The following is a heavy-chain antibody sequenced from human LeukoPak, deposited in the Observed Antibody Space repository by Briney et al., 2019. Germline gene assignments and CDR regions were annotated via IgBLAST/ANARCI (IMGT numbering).Heavy chain of an antibody. CDR1: GYSFATYW. Sequence: GESLKISCKGSGYSFATYWIGWVRQMPGKGLEWVGINYPGDSDTTYSPSFQGQVTMSADKSISTAYLQWSSLKASDTAMYYCARRVSSSGFDAFDVWGQGTMVTVSS. CDR2: NYPGDSDT. D-gene: IGHD5-12*01. V-gene: IGHV5-51*01. J-gene: IGHJ3*01. CDR3: ARRVSSSGFDAFDV.